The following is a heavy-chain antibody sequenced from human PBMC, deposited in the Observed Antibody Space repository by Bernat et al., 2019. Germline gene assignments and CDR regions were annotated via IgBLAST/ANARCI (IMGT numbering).Heavy chain of an antibody. CDR1: GFTFSTYA. J-gene: IGHJ6*03. CDR3: ARDAQYSSSEYDYYMDV. D-gene: IGHD6-6*01. V-gene: IGHV3-30*01. Sequence: QVQLVESGGGVVQPGRSLRLSCAASGFTFSTYAMHWVRQAPGKGLERVAVMSYDGSNKYYADSVEGRFTISRDNYENTLYLQMNSLRAEETAIYYCARDAQYSSSEYDYYMDVWGKGTTVTVSS. CDR2: MSYDGSNK.